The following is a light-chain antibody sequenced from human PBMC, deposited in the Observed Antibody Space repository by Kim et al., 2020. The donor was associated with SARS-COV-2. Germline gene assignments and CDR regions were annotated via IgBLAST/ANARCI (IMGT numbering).Light chain of an antibody. V-gene: IGLV3-21*04. CDR2: YDS. CDR1: NIGSKS. Sequence: SYELTQPPSVSVAPGKTARITCGGNNIGSKSVHWYQQKPGQAPVLVIYYDSDRPSGIPERFSGSNSGNTATLTISRVEAGDEADYYCQEWDRSSDHLVFG. J-gene: IGLJ3*02. CDR3: QEWDRSSDHLV.